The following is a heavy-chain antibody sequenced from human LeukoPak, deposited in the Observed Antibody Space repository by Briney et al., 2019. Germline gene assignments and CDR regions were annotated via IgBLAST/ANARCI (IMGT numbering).Heavy chain of an antibody. Sequence: HGGSLRLSCAASVFTLSIYAMLWVRRAPGKGLEYVSAISSNGGSTYYANSVKGRFTIARDNSKNTLYLQMGSLRAEDMAVYYCARDSIVGATSTFDYWGQGTLVTVSS. CDR3: ARDSIVGATSTFDY. CDR2: ISSNGGST. J-gene: IGHJ4*02. V-gene: IGHV3-64*01. CDR1: VFTLSIYA. D-gene: IGHD1-26*01.